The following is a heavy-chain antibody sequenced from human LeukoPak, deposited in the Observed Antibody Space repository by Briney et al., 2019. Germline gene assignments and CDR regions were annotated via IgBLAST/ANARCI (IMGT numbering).Heavy chain of an antibody. D-gene: IGHD2-2*01. V-gene: IGHV4-39*07. Sequence: PSETLSLTCTVSGGSISSYYWGWIRQPPGKGLEWIGSIYYGGSTYYNPSLKSRVTISVDTSKNQFSLKLSSVTAADTAVYYCARDGGSSFRYFDYWGQGTLVTVSS. J-gene: IGHJ4*02. CDR3: ARDGGSSFRYFDY. CDR2: IYYGGST. CDR1: GGSISSYY.